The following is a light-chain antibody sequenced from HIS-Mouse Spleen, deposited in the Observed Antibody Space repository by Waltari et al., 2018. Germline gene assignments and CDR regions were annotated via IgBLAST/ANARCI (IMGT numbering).Light chain of an antibody. CDR2: EDS. CDR1: ALPKIY. V-gene: IGLV3-10*01. J-gene: IGLJ2*01. Sequence: SYELPQPPSVSVSPGQTARITCSGDALPKIYAYWYQQKSGQAPVLVIYEDSKRPSGIPERFSGSSSGTMATLTISGAQVEDEADYYCYSTDSSGNHRVFGGGTKLTVL. CDR3: YSTDSSGNHRV.